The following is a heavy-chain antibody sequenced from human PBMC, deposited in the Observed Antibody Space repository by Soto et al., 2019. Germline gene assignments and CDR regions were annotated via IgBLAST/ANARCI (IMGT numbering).Heavy chain of an antibody. Sequence: EVQLVESGGGLVQPGGSLRLSCAASGFTFSSYWMHWVRQAPGKGLVWVSRINSDGSSTSYADSVKGRFTISRDNAKNTLHLQMNSLRAEDTAVYYCATIGYCSGGSCTYYYMDVWGKGTTVTVSS. J-gene: IGHJ6*03. V-gene: IGHV3-74*01. CDR3: ATIGYCSGGSCTYYYMDV. CDR2: INSDGSST. CDR1: GFTFSSYW. D-gene: IGHD2-15*01.